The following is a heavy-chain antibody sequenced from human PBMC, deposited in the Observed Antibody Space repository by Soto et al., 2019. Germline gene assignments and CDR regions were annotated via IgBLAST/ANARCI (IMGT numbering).Heavy chain of an antibody. V-gene: IGHV3-66*01. CDR1: GFTVSSNY. CDR3: ARAYSSGWHIDY. Sequence: TGGSLSLSCAASGFTVSSNYMSWVRQAPGKGLEWVSVIYSGGSTYYADSVKGRFTISRDNSKNTLYLQMNSLRAEDTAVYYCARAYSSGWHIDYWGQGTLVTVSS. CDR2: IYSGGST. J-gene: IGHJ4*02. D-gene: IGHD6-19*01.